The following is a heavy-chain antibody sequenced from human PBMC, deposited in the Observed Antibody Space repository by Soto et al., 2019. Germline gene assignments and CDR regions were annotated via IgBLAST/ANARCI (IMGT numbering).Heavy chain of an antibody. CDR2: INHSGST. CDR3: ARSRYCSSTSCYAYYDY. D-gene: IGHD2-2*01. V-gene: IGHV4-34*01. J-gene: IGHJ4*02. Sequence: SETLSLTCAVYGGSFSGYYWSWIRQPPGKGLEWIGEINHSGSTNYNPSLKSRVTISVDTSKNQFSLKLSSVTAADTAVYYCARSRYCSSTSCYAYYDYWGKGTMVTVSS. CDR1: GGSFSGYY.